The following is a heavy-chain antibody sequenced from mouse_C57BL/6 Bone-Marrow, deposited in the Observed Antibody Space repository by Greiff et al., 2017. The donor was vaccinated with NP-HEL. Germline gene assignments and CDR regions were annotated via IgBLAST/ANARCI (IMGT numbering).Heavy chain of an antibody. Sequence: QVQLQQSGAELVRPGASVTLSCKASGYTFTDYEMHWVKQTPVHGLEWIGAIDPETGGPAYNQKFKGKAILTADKSSSTAYMELRSLTSEDSAVYYCTRMIPHYYGSSYFDYWGQGTLVTVSA. CDR3: TRMIPHYYGSSYFDY. J-gene: IGHJ3*01. V-gene: IGHV1-15*01. CDR1: GYTFTDYE. D-gene: IGHD1-1*01. CDR2: IDPETGGP.